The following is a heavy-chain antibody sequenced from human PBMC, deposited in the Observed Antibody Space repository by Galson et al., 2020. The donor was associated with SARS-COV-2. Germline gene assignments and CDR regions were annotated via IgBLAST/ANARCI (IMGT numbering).Heavy chain of an antibody. D-gene: IGHD2-2*01. CDR1: GYTFTSYD. CDR3: ARGGDIVVVPAAIGSGSLRYYYYMDV. J-gene: IGHJ6*03. CDR2: MNPNSGNT. V-gene: IGHV1-8*01. Sequence: ASVKVSCKASGYTFTSYDINWVRQATGQGLEWMGWMNPNSGNTGYAQKFQGRVTMTRNTSISTAYMELSSLRSEDTAVYYCARGGDIVVVPAAIGSGSLRYYYYMDVWGKGTTVTVSS.